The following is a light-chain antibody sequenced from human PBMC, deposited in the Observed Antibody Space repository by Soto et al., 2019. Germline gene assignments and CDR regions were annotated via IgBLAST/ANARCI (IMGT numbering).Light chain of an antibody. CDR3: QQLDSYPRT. CDR1: QDINYY. V-gene: IGKV1-9*01. Sequence: MQLTQSPSSLSASVGDRVTITCRASQDINYYLAWYQQKPGTAPKLLIYAASTLQSGVPSRFSGSRSGTDFTLTISSLQPEDFATYYCQQLDSYPRTFGPGTKVDIK. J-gene: IGKJ3*01. CDR2: AAS.